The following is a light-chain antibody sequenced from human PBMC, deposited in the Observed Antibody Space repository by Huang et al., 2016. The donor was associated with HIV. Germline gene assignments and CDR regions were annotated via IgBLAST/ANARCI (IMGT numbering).Light chain of an antibody. Sequence: MPQSPAILSVSPGERASLSCRASQTVTNNLAWSQHKPGQAPRGLIYGASTRATGVPARFSGSGSGTDFTLTISSRQSEDFGMYYCHQYNNWPPAFGGGTRVEVK. CDR1: QTVTNN. V-gene: IGKV3-15*01. CDR3: HQYNNWPPA. J-gene: IGKJ4*01. CDR2: GAS.